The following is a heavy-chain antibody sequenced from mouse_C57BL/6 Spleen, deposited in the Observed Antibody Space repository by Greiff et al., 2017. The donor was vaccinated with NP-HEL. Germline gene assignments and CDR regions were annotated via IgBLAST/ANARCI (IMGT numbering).Heavy chain of an antibody. CDR2: IYPGDGDT. V-gene: IGHV1-82*01. Sequence: QVQLKESGPELVKPGASVKISCKASGYAFSSSWMNWVKQRPGKGLEWIGRIYPGDGDTYYNGKFKGKATLTADKSSSTAYMQLSSLTSEDSAVYYCARSGDYYGSSYGFAYWGQGTLVTVSA. D-gene: IGHD1-1*01. CDR3: ARSGDYYGSSYGFAY. J-gene: IGHJ3*01. CDR1: GYAFSSSW.